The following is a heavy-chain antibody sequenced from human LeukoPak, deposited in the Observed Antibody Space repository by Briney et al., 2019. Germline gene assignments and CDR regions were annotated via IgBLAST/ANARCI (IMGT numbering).Heavy chain of an antibody. CDR1: GYTFTGYY. CDR3: ARVSGYGSGSYYRK. CDR2: INPNSGGT. D-gene: IGHD3-10*01. Sequence: ASVKVSCKASGYTFTGYYIHWVRQAPGQGLEWMGWINPNSGGTNYAQKFQGRVTMTRDTSISTAYMELSRLRSDDTAVYYCARVSGYGSGSYYRKWGQGTLVTVSS. J-gene: IGHJ4*02. V-gene: IGHV1-2*02.